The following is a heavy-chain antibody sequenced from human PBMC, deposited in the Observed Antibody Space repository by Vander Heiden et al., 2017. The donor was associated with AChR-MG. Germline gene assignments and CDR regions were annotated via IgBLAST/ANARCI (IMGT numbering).Heavy chain of an antibody. J-gene: IGHJ6*03. V-gene: IGHV5-51*01. CDR2: IYPGDSDT. CDR3: ARHRLDYYYMDV. Sequence: EVQLVQSGAEVTQPGASLKTSCKGSGSSFTSYWLGWVRESPGKGLEWIGIIYPGDSDTRYSPSFQGQVTISADKSISTAYLQWSSLKAADTAMYYCARHRLDYYYMDVWCKVTTVTVSS. CDR1: GSSFTSYW.